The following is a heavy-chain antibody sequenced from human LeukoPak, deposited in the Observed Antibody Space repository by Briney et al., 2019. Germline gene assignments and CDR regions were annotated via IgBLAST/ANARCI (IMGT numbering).Heavy chain of an antibody. CDR3: ARGPYYDSWSGAGY. Sequence: GASVNVSCKASGYTFRDFGISWVRQAPGQGLEWMGWITTYSGNTNYIQKLQGRVTMTTDTSTSTAYMELRSLRSDDTAVYYCARGPYYDSWSGAGYWGQGTLVTVSS. CDR2: ITTYSGNT. V-gene: IGHV1-18*01. D-gene: IGHD3-3*01. CDR1: GYTFRDFG. J-gene: IGHJ4*02.